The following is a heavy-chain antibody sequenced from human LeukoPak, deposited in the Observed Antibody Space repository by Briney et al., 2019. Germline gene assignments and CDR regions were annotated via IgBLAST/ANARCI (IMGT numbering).Heavy chain of an antibody. CDR2: ISSSGSTI. V-gene: IGHV3-48*03. CDR1: GFTFSSYE. Sequence: PGGSLRLSCAASGFTFSSYEMNWVRQAPGKGPEWVSYISSSGSTIYYADSVKGRFTISRDNAKNSLYLQMNSLRAEDTAVYYCAREIAAAGFYWGQGTLVTVSS. D-gene: IGHD6-13*01. J-gene: IGHJ4*02. CDR3: AREIAAAGFY.